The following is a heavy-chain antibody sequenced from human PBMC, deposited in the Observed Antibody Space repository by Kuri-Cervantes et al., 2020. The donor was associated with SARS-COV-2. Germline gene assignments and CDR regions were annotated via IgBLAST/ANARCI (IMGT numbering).Heavy chain of an antibody. CDR1: GGSFSGYY. J-gene: IGHJ6*02. Sequence: GSLRLSCAVYGGSFSGYYWSWIRQPPGKGLEWIGEINHSGSTNYNPSLKSRVTISVDTSKNQFPLKLSSATAADTAVYYCARGDIVVVVASLKYYYGMDVWGQGTTVTVSS. CDR2: INHSGST. V-gene: IGHV4-34*01. CDR3: ARGDIVVVVASLKYYYGMDV. D-gene: IGHD2-15*01.